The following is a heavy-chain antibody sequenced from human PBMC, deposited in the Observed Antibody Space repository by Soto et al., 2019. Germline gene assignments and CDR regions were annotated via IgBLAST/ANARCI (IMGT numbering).Heavy chain of an antibody. D-gene: IGHD6-6*01. J-gene: IGHJ4*02. V-gene: IGHV1-69*02. CDR1: GGTFSSYT. CDR3: ARYFRYSRSSGPIDY. CDR2: IIPILGIA. Sequence: ASVKVSCKASGGTFSSYTISWVRQAPGQGLEWMGRIIPILGIANYAQKFQGRVTITADKSTSTAYMELSSLRSEDTAVYYCARYFRYSRSSGPIDYWGQGPLVTVSS.